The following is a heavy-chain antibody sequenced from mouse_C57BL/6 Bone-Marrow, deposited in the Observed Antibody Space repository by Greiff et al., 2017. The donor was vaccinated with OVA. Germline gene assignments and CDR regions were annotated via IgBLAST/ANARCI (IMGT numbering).Heavy chain of an antibody. Sequence: VQLQQSGAELVKPGASVKLSCTASGFNIKDYYMHWVKQRTEQGLEWIGRIDPEDGETKYDPKFQGKATITADTSSNTAYLQLSSLTSEDTAVYYGARRDYYGSSSFAYWGQGTLVTVSA. CDR3: ARRDYYGSSSFAY. CDR2: IDPEDGET. CDR1: GFNIKDYY. D-gene: IGHD1-1*01. J-gene: IGHJ3*01. V-gene: IGHV14-2*01.